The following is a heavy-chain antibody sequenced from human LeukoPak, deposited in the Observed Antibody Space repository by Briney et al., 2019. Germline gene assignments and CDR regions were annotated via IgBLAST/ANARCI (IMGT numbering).Heavy chain of an antibody. CDR1: GENLGNYL. Sequence: ASVKVSCKSSGENLGNYLITWVRQAPGQGLEWMGHVIPVLGRSNFAQKYQGRITITADESTNTAYMELRSLRSEDTAVYYCARDQRTYYLGSGSYYKVGRLDFRGQGTLVTVSS. J-gene: IGHJ4*02. V-gene: IGHV1-69*11. CDR2: VIPVLGRS. CDR3: ARDQRTYYLGSGSYYKVGRLDF. D-gene: IGHD3-10*01.